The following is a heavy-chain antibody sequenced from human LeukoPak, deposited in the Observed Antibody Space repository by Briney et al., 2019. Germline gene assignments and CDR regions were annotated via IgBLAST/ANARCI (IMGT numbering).Heavy chain of an antibody. Sequence: SETLSLTCAVYGGSFSGYYWSWIRQPPGKGLEWIGEINHSGSTNYNPSLKRRVTISVDTSKNQFYLKLSSVTAADTAVYYCARGGVITIFGVVRRRAFDIWGQGTMVTVSS. CDR1: GGSFSGYY. V-gene: IGHV4-34*01. CDR3: ARGGVITIFGVVRRRAFDI. D-gene: IGHD3-3*01. J-gene: IGHJ3*02. CDR2: INHSGST.